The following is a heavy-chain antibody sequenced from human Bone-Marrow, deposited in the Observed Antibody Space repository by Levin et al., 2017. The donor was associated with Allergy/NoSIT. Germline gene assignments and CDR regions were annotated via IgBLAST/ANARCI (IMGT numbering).Heavy chain of an antibody. CDR2: INPKLGNT. V-gene: IGHV1-8*01. Sequence: VKVSCKASGYSFANYEINWVRQVPGQGPEWLGWINPKLGNTGYAQNLQVRISMTRNISINTAYLELSSLRFEDTALYYCARAGGSGPIGHYYGMDVWGQGTTVAVSS. CDR3: ARAGGSGPIGHYYGMDV. D-gene: IGHD3-10*01. CDR1: GYSFANYE. J-gene: IGHJ6*02.